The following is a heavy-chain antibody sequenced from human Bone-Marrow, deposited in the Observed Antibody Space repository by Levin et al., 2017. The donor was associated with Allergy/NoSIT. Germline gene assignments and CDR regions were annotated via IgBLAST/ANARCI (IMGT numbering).Heavy chain of an antibody. Sequence: SETLSLTCTVSGGSIGDHYWSWIRQPPGKGLEWIGYVFYNGYTDYNPSLKSRVTISVDTSKNHFSLNLSSVTAADTAAYYCATNSPYGRGYGMDVWGHGTTVTVSS. CDR2: VFYNGYT. CDR3: ATNSPYGRGYGMDV. J-gene: IGHJ6*02. D-gene: IGHD1-26*01. V-gene: IGHV4-59*08. CDR1: GGSIGDHY.